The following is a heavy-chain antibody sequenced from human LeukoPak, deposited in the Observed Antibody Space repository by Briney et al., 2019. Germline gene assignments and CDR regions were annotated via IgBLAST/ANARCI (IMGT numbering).Heavy chain of an antibody. V-gene: IGHV3-53*01. CDR2: IYSGSST. CDR3: ARGFQQVGRTEYFQH. CDR1: GFTVSSNY. Sequence: PGGSLRLSCAASGFTVSSNYMTWVRQAPGKGLEWVSVIYSGSSTYYADSVKGRFTISRDNSKNTLYLQMNSLRAEDTAVYYCARGFQQVGRTEYFQHWGQGTLVTVSS. D-gene: IGHD1-26*01. J-gene: IGHJ1*01.